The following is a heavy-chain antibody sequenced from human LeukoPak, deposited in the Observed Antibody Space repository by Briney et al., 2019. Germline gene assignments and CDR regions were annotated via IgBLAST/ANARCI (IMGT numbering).Heavy chain of an antibody. D-gene: IGHD6-13*01. CDR1: GFTFSSYA. J-gene: IGHJ6*03. V-gene: IGHV3-23*01. CDR2: IRGRGGST. CDR3: AKVASSSWYRNSYYYYYMDV. Sequence: PGGSLRLSCAASGFTFSSYAMSWFRQSPGKGLEGVSAIRGRGGSTYYADSVKGRFTISRDNSKNKLYLPMNSLRADDTAVYYCAKVASSSWYRNSYYYYYMDVWGKGTTVTVSS.